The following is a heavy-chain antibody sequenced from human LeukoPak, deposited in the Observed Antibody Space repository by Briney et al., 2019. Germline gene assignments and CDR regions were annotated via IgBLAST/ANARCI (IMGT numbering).Heavy chain of an antibody. J-gene: IGHJ4*02. CDR2: INHSGST. D-gene: IGHD5-24*01. CDR1: GGSFSGYY. V-gene: IGHV4-34*01. CDR3: AREPEMATYFDY. Sequence: PSETLSLTCAVYGGSFSGYYWSWIRQPPGKGLEWIGEINHSGSTNYNPSLKSRVTISVDTSKNQFSLKLSSVTAADTAVYYCAREPEMATYFDYWGQGTLVTVSS.